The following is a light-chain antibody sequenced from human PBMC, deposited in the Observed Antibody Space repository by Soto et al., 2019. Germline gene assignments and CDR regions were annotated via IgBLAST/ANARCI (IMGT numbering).Light chain of an antibody. Sequence: EIVLTQSPGTLSLSPGERATLSCRASQTVSSAFLAWYQQKPGQAPRLLIYGALSRATGIPDRFSGSGSGTDFTLTISRLEPEVFAVYYCQQYGRTPLTFGGGTKVEIK. CDR1: QTVSSAF. CDR2: GAL. CDR3: QQYGRTPLT. J-gene: IGKJ4*01. V-gene: IGKV3-20*01.